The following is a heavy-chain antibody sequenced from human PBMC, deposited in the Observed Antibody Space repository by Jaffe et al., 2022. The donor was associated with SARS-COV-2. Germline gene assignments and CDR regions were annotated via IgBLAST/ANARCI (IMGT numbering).Heavy chain of an antibody. Sequence: QVQLVESGGGVVQPGRSLRLSCAASGFTFSSYAMHWVRQAPGKGLEWVAVISYDGSNKYYADSVKGRFTISRDNSKNTLYLQMNSLRAEDTAVYYCAREKEYYYDSSGYYYVGYFDYWGQGTLVTVSS. D-gene: IGHD3-22*01. CDR2: ISYDGSNK. J-gene: IGHJ4*02. V-gene: IGHV3-30-3*01. CDR3: AREKEYYYDSSGYYYVGYFDY. CDR1: GFTFSSYA.